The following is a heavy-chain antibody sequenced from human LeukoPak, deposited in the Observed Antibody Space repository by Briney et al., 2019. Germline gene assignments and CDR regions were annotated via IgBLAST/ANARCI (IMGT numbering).Heavy chain of an antibody. V-gene: IGHV3-11*04. CDR1: GFTFSDYY. Sequence: PGGSLRLSCAASGFTFSDYYMSWIRQAPGKGLEWVSYISPSSITISYADSVKGRFTISRDNAKNSLFLQMNSLGAEDTAVYYCARRGIEYYYGSGSYSHAFDIWGQGTMVTLSS. J-gene: IGHJ3*02. CDR3: ARRGIEYYYGSGSYSHAFDI. D-gene: IGHD3-10*01. CDR2: ISPSSITI.